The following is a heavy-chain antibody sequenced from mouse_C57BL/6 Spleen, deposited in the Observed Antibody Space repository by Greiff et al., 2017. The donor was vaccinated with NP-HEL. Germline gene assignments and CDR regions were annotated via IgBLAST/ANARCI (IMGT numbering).Heavy chain of an antibody. Sequence: VQLKQSGAELVRPGASVKLSCTASGFNIKDYYMHWVKQRPEQGLEWIGRIDPEDGDTEYAPKFQGKATMTADTSSNTAYLQLGSLTSEDTAVYYCTLYGSSYWYFDVWGTGTTVTVSS. V-gene: IGHV14-1*01. CDR2: IDPEDGDT. CDR3: TLYGSSYWYFDV. CDR1: GFNIKDYY. J-gene: IGHJ1*03. D-gene: IGHD1-1*01.